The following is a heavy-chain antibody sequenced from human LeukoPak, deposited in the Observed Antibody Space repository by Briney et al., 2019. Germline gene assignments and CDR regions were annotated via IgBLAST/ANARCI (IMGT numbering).Heavy chain of an antibody. J-gene: IGHJ3*02. D-gene: IGHD5-24*01. CDR2: IYYSGST. CDR3: ARRGMATKTHAFDI. Sequence: PSETLSLTCTVSGGSISSSSYYWGWIRQPPGKGLEWIGSIYYSGSTYYNPSLKSRVTISVDTSKNQFSLKLSSVTAVDTAVYYCARRGMATKTHAFDIWGQGTMVTVSS. V-gene: IGHV4-39*01. CDR1: GGSISSSSYY.